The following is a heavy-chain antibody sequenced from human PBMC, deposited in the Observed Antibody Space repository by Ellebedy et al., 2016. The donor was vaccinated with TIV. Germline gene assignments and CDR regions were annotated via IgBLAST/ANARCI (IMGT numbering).Heavy chain of an antibody. CDR1: GFTFSSYA. CDR2: ISYDGSNK. Sequence: GESLKISXAASGFTFSSYAMHWVRQAPGKGLEWVAVISYDGSNKYYADSVKGRFTISRDNSKNTLYLQMNSLRAEDTAIYYCAREAGEGFYNWFNRWGQGTLVTVSS. D-gene: IGHD3-10*01. V-gene: IGHV3-30-3*01. J-gene: IGHJ5*02. CDR3: AREAGEGFYNWFNR.